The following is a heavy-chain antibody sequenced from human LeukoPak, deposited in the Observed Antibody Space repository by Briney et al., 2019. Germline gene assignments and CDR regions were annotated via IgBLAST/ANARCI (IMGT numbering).Heavy chain of an antibody. CDR1: GYTFTSCG. CDR2: ISAYNGNT. V-gene: IGHV1-18*01. CDR3: AREFSDGDQGWFDP. Sequence: GASVKVSCKASGYTFTSCGISWVRQAPGQGLEWMGWISAYNGNTNYAQKLQGRVTMTTDTSTSTAYMELRSLRSDDTAVYYCAREFSDGDQGWFDPWGQGTLVTVSS. D-gene: IGHD4-17*01. J-gene: IGHJ5*02.